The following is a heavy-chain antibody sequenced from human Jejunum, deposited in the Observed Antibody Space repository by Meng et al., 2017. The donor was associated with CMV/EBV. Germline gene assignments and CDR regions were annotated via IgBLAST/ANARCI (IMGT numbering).Heavy chain of an antibody. CDR1: GGSFSAYD. CDR3: ARRIDIIYYFDY. Sequence: LTCAGYGGSFSAYDWSWIRQPPGKGLEWIGEINHRGSTNYNPSLKSRATVSIGTSKNQFSLKLNSVTAADTAVYYCARRIDIIYYFDYWGQGTLVTVSS. V-gene: IGHV4-34*01. J-gene: IGHJ4*02. CDR2: INHRGST. D-gene: IGHD2-15*01.